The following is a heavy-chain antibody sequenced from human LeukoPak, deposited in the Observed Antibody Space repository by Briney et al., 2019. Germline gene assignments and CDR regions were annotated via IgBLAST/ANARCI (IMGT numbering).Heavy chain of an antibody. D-gene: IGHD3-3*01. CDR1: GGSISSGGYY. J-gene: IGHJ4*02. V-gene: IGHV4-31*03. CDR3: ARQNYVLRFLEWLLHFDY. Sequence: SETLSLTCTVSGGSISSGGYYWSWIRQHPGKGLEWIGYIYYGGSTYYNPSLKSRVTISVDTSKNQFSLKLSSVTAADTAVYYCARQNYVLRFLEWLLHFDYWGQGTLVTVSS. CDR2: IYYGGST.